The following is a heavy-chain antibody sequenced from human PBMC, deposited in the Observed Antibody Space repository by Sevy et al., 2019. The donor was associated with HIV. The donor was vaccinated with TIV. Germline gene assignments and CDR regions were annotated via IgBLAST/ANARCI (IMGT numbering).Heavy chain of an antibody. D-gene: IGHD2-2*02. CDR1: GFTFSSYS. V-gene: IGHV3-48*01. CDR2: ISSSSSTI. CDR3: ARESEGYCSSTSCYNAYYYYYMDV. J-gene: IGHJ6*03. Sequence: GGSLRLSCAASGFTFSSYSMNWVRQAPGKGLEWVSYISSSSSTIYYADSVKGRFTISRDNAKNSLYLQMNSLRAEDTAGYYCARESEGYCSSTSCYNAYYYYYMDVWGKGTTVTVSS.